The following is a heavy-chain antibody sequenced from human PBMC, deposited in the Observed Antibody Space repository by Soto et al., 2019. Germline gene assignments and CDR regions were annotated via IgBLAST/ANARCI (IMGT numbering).Heavy chain of an antibody. CDR3: AKKYSSSAFDY. Sequence: GSLRLSCAASGFTFTTYAMSWVRQAPGKGLEWVSAISTSGGNTYYADSVKGRFTISRDNSKNTLFLEMNSLRAEDTAVYYCAKKYSSSAFDYWGQGTLVTVSS. J-gene: IGHJ4*02. CDR1: GFTFTTYA. CDR2: ISTSGGNT. V-gene: IGHV3-23*01. D-gene: IGHD6-6*01.